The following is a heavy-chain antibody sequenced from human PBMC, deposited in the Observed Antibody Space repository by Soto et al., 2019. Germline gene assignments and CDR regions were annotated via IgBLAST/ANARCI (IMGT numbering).Heavy chain of an antibody. Sequence: GGSLRLSCAASGISFSGNDLNWVRQAPGKGLEWIPYISTTSATYYAASVKGRFTISRDDAKNSLYLQMDSLRAEDMAVYCCGHGRYSHSGHGTLVTVSS. J-gene: IGHJ4*01. CDR1: GISFSGND. V-gene: IGHV3-48*01. CDR2: ISTTSAT. CDR3: GHGRYSH. D-gene: IGHD3-16*02.